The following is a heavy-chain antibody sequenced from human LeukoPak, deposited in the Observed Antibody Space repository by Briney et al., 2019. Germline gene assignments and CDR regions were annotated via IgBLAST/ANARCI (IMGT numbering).Heavy chain of an antibody. D-gene: IGHD2-2*01. J-gene: IGHJ4*02. CDR3: ASSGVVVPAVDLDY. V-gene: IGHV4-38-2*01. CDR2: IYHSGST. CDR1: GYSISSGYY. Sequence: PSETLSLTCAVSGYSISSGYYWGWIRQPPGKGLEWIGSIYHSGSTYYNPSLKSRVTISVDTSKNQFSLKLSSVTAADTAVYYCASSGVVVPAVDLDYWGQGTLVTVSS.